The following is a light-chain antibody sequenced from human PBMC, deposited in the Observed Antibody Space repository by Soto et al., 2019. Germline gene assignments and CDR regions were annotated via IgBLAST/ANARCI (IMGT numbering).Light chain of an antibody. J-gene: IGKJ1*01. CDR3: QQYNNWPPGT. CDR2: GAS. CDR1: QSVSRY. V-gene: IGKV3D-15*01. Sequence: ENVLTQSPATVSLSPGERATRSCRASQSVSRYLAWYQQKPGQAPRLLIYGASSRATAIPDRFSGSGSGTEFTLTITSLQSEDFAVYYCQQYNNWPPGTFGQGTKVDIK.